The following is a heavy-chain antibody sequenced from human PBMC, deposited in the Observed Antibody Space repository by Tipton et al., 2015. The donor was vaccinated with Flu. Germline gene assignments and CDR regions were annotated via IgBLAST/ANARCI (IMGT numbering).Heavy chain of an antibody. V-gene: IGHV3-23*01. J-gene: IGHJ2*01. CDR3: AREAKYYGSGSYYPYWYFDL. Sequence: SLRLSCAASGFTFSSYAMSWVRQAPGKGLEWVSTISGSGGSTYYADSVKGRFTISRDNSKNTLYLQMNSLRAEDTAVYYCAREAKYYGSGSYYPYWYFDLWGRGTLVTVSS. D-gene: IGHD3-10*01. CDR1: GFTFSSYA. CDR2: ISGSGGST.